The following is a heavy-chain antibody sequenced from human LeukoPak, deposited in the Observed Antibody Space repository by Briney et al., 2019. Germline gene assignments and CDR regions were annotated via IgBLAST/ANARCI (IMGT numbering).Heavy chain of an antibody. D-gene: IGHD4-17*01. CDR1: GFTVSINY. J-gene: IGHJ3*02. Sequence: GGSLRLSCAASGFTVSINYMSWVRQAPGKGLEWVSVIYSGGSTYYADSVKGRFTISRHNSKNTLYLQMNSLRAEDTAVYYCAIRGLNTTGDAFDIWGQGTMVTVSS. CDR2: IYSGGST. V-gene: IGHV3-53*04. CDR3: AIRGLNTTGDAFDI.